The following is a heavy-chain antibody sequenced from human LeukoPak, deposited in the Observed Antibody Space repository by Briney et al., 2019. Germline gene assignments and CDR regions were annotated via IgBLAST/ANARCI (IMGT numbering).Heavy chain of an antibody. D-gene: IGHD2-8*01. V-gene: IGHV1-46*01. J-gene: IGHJ4*02. Sequence: GASVKVSCKASGYTFTSYYMHWVRQAPGQGLEWMGIINPSGGSTSYAQKFQGRVTMTRDMSTSTVYMELSSLRSEDTAVYYCARDREIVVARTYTGYCTNGVCYFDYWGQGTLVTVSS. CDR3: ARDREIVVARTYTGYCTNGVCYFDY. CDR2: INPSGGST. CDR1: GYTFTSYY.